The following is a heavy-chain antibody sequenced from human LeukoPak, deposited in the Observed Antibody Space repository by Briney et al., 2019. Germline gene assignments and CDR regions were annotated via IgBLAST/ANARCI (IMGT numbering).Heavy chain of an antibody. CDR3: ARDWEWRARRDLFDP. CDR2: TSGDNVNT. J-gene: IGHJ5*02. D-gene: IGHD3-3*01. V-gene: IGHV1-18*01. Sequence: WASVKVSCKASGYTFTSYDINWVRQAPGQGLEWMGWTSGDNVNTYYAQKFLGRVAMTTDTSTTTAYMELRGLRSDDTAVYYCARDWEWRARRDLFDPWGQGTRVTVSS. CDR1: GYTFTSYD.